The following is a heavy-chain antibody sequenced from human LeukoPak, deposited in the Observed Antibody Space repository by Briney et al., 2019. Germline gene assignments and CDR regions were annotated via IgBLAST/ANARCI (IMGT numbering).Heavy chain of an antibody. CDR2: ISSSSSYI. J-gene: IGHJ6*04. CDR3: ARDKGNGMDV. V-gene: IGHV3-21*01. CDR1: GFTFSSYS. Sequence: GGSLRLSCAASGFTFSSYSMNWVSQAPGKGLEWVSSISSSSSYIYYADSVKGRFTISRDNAKNSLYLQMNSLRAEDTAVYYCARDKGNGMDVWGKGTTVTVSS.